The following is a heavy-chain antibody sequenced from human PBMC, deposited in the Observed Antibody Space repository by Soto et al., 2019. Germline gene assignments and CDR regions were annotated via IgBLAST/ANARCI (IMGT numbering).Heavy chain of an antibody. Sequence: SETPSLTCSGSGFSLNRYLWSWIRPPAGKGLEWIGRVYSSGTTDYNPSLNSRATLSVETSKNQFSLKLSSVTAADTAVYYCARDIGSYAYGEGYWGQGIQVTVSS. CDR3: ARDIGSYAYGEGY. CDR2: VYSSGTT. CDR1: GFSLNRYL. D-gene: IGHD3-10*01. J-gene: IGHJ4*02. V-gene: IGHV4-4*07.